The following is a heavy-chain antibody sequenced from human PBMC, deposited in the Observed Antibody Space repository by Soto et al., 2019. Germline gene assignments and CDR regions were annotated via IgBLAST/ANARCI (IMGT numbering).Heavy chain of an antibody. D-gene: IGHD4-4*01. V-gene: IGHV3-30-3*01. J-gene: IGHJ2*01. CDR2: ISYDGSNK. CDR3: ARPLWRDDYNWGYFDL. CDR1: GFTFSSYA. Sequence: QVQLVESGGGVVQPVRSLRLSCAAAGFTFSSYAMHWVRQAPGKGLEWVTVISYDGSNKYYADSVKGRFTISRDNSKNTLYLQINSLRPEDTAVYYCARPLWRDDYNWGYFDLWGRGTLVTVSS.